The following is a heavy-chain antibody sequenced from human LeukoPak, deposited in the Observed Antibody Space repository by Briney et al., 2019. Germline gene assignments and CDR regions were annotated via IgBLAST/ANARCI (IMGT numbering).Heavy chain of an antibody. CDR2: ISGSGGST. CDR3: AKDMDYYDSSGYYEKGNFDY. Sequence: PGGSLRLSCAASGFTFSSYAMSWVRRAPGKGLEWVSAISGSGGSTYYADSVKGRFTISRDNSKNTLYLQMNSLRAEDTAVYYCAKDMDYYDSSGYYEKGNFDYWGQGTLVTVSS. D-gene: IGHD3-22*01. CDR1: GFTFSSYA. V-gene: IGHV3-23*01. J-gene: IGHJ4*02.